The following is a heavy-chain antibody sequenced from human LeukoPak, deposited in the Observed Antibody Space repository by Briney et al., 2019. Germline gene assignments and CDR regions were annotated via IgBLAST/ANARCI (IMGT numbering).Heavy chain of an antibody. CDR3: AKRSITMVRGVTYFDY. Sequence: PGGSLRLSCAASGFTFSSYAMSWVRQAPGKGLEWVSAISGSGGSTYYADSVKGRFTISRDNSKNTLYLQMNSLRAEDTAVYYCAKRSITMVRGVTYFDYWGQGTLVTVSS. CDR1: GFTFSSYA. CDR2: ISGSGGST. D-gene: IGHD3-10*01. J-gene: IGHJ4*02. V-gene: IGHV3-23*01.